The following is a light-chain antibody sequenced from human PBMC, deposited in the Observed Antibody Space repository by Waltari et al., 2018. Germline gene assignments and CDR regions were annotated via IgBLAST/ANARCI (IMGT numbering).Light chain of an antibody. V-gene: IGLV2-23*03. CDR3: CSYAGSSTFV. J-gene: IGLJ2*01. CDR2: EGS. CDR1: SSDVGRYNL. Sequence: QSALTQPASVSGSPGQSITISCTGTSSDVGRYNLVSWYQQHPGKAPKRMIYEGSKRPSGVSNRFSGSKSGNTASLTISGLQAEDEADYYCCSYAGSSTFVFGGGTKLTVL.